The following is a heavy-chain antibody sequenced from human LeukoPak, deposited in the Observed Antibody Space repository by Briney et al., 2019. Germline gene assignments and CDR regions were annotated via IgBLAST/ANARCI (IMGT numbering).Heavy chain of an antibody. Sequence: PGGSLRLSCAASGFTFSSYEMNWVRQAPGKGLEWVSYISSSGGSIYYADSVKGRFTISRDNAKNSLYLQMNSLRADDTAVYYCSTVGRSVRPGHWGQGTLVTVSS. CDR3: STVGRSVRPGH. CDR2: ISSSGGSI. CDR1: GFTFSSYE. J-gene: IGHJ4*02. V-gene: IGHV3-48*03. D-gene: IGHD6-6*01.